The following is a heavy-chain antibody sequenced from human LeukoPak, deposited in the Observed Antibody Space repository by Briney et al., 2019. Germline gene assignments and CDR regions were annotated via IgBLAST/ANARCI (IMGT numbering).Heavy chain of an antibody. Sequence: GGSLRLSCAASAFTFSSYGMHWVRQAPGKGLEWVAVISYDGSNKYYADSVKGRFTISRDNSKNTLYLQMNSLRAEDTAVYYCAKDRGSGCSSWGQGTLVTVSS. V-gene: IGHV3-30*18. CDR2: ISYDGSNK. J-gene: IGHJ4*02. CDR3: AKDRGSGCSS. D-gene: IGHD6-19*01. CDR1: AFTFSSYG.